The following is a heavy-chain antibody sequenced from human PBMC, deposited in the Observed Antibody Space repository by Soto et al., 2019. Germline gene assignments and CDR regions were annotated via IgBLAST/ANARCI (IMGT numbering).Heavy chain of an antibody. V-gene: IGHV3-15*01. CDR3: TTDGASGGTDSYYFDY. J-gene: IGHJ4*02. Sequence: GGSLRLSCAASGFSFNNVKMTWVRQAPGKGLEWVARIKSKTDGGATDYAAPVKGRFTISRDDSKNTLYLQMNSLETEDTALNYCTTDGASGGTDSYYFDYWGQGALVTVSS. CDR1: GFSFNNVK. D-gene: IGHD2-8*02. CDR2: IKSKTDGGAT.